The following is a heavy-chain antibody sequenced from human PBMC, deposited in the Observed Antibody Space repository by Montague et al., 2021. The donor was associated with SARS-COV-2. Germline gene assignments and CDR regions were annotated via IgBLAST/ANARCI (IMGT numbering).Heavy chain of an antibody. CDR3: AREGGWLSRGSYYFDY. CDR1: GGSISSSSYY. D-gene: IGHD3-22*01. CDR2: IYYSGST. V-gene: IGHV4-39*07. Sequence: SETLSLTCTVSGGSISSSSYYWGWIRQPPGKGLEWIGSIYYSGSTXYNPSLKSRVTISVDTSKNQFSLKLSSVTAADTAMYYCAREGGWLSRGSYYFDYWGQGTLVTVSS. J-gene: IGHJ4*02.